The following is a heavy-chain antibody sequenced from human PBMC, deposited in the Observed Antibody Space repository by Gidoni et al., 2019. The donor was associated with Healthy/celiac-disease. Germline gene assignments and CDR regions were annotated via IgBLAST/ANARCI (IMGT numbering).Heavy chain of an antibody. CDR3: AGGDSSGYSITLGLVWEYFQH. CDR1: VGSISSYY. D-gene: IGHD3-22*01. CDR2: IYTRGST. V-gene: IGHV4-4*07. Sequence: QVQLQESGPGLVKPSETLSLTCTVSVGSISSYYWSWIRQPAGKGLEWIGRIYTRGSTHYNPSLKSRVTMSVDTSKNQFSLKLSSVTAADTAVYYCAGGDSSGYSITLGLVWEYFQHWGQGTLVTVSS. J-gene: IGHJ1*01.